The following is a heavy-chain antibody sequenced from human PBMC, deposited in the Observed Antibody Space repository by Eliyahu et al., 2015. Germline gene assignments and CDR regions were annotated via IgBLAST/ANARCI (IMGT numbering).Heavy chain of an antibody. CDR1: DGXINSXY. V-gene: IGHV4-59*01. Sequence: QVQLQESGPGLVRPSETLSLPXTVXDGXINSXYXXWIRQPPGKGLEWIGWTYYXXATDYNPSLKSRVTMSVDTSKNQLSLKVNSVTAADTAVYYCARASGNSWRIDYWGQGTLVTVSS. J-gene: IGHJ4*02. CDR3: ARASGNSWRIDY. CDR2: TYYXXAT. D-gene: IGHD6-13*01.